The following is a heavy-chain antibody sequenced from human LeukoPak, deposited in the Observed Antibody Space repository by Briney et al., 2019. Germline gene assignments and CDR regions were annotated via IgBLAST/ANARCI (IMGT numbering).Heavy chain of an antibody. CDR2: IKSKTDGGTT. Sequence: PGGSLRLSCAASGFTFSNAWMSWVRQAPGKGLEWVGRIKSKTDGGTTDYAAPVKGRFTISRDDSKNTLYLQMNSLKTEDTAVCYCTGPNYGDSLGYWGQGTLVTVSS. J-gene: IGHJ4*02. V-gene: IGHV3-15*01. CDR3: TGPNYGDSLGY. D-gene: IGHD4-17*01. CDR1: GFTFSNAW.